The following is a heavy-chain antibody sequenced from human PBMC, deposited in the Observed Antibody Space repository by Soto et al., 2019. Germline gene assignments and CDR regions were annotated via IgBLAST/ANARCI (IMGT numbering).Heavy chain of an antibody. CDR1: GGSINNYY. J-gene: IGHJ3*01. Sequence: QVQLQESGPGLVRPSETLSLTCTVSGGSINNYYWSWIRQPPGKGLEWIGYIFYTGGANYNPSLKSRVTISVDTSKNQFSLRLSSVTAADTAMYYCARDESGWESAFDVWGQGTMVTVSS. CDR3: ARDESGWESAFDV. CDR2: IFYTGGA. D-gene: IGHD1-26*01. V-gene: IGHV4-59*01.